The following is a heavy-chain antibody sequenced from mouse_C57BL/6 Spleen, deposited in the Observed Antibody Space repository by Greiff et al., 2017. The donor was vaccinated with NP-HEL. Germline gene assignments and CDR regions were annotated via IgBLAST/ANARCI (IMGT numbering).Heavy chain of an antibody. CDR2: IYPGDGDT. J-gene: IGHJ1*03. V-gene: IGHV1-80*01. CDR1: GYAFSSYW. Sequence: QVQLQQSGAELVKPGASVKISCKASGYAFSSYWMNWVKQRPGKGLEWIGQIYPGDGDTNYNGKFKGKATLTADKSSSTAYMQLSSLTSEDSAVYFCARGMAYYYGRGFDVWGTGTTVTVSS. D-gene: IGHD1-1*01. CDR3: ARGMAYYYGRGFDV.